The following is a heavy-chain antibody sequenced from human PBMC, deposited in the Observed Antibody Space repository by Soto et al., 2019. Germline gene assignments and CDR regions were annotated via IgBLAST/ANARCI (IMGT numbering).Heavy chain of an antibody. J-gene: IGHJ3*01. CDR1: GFTFEDYA. V-gene: IGHV3-9*01. Sequence: EMQLVESGGGLVQPGRSLRLSCAASGFTFEDYAMHWVRQAPGKGLEWVSGISWNSGSRGYGDSVKGRFTISKDNAKNTVYLPMNSLGVEDTALYYCTKELWNGGVVTASGGIDFDVWGQGTMVTVSS. CDR2: ISWNSGSR. CDR3: TKELWNGGVVTASGGIDFDV. D-gene: IGHD2-21*02.